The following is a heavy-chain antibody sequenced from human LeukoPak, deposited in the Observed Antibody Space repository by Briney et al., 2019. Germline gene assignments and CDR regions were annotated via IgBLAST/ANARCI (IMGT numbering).Heavy chain of an antibody. V-gene: IGHV4-34*01. D-gene: IGHD3-16*02. CDR3: ARGVWGSYRYTAGLDY. CDR1: GGSFSGYY. J-gene: IGHJ4*02. CDR2: INHSGST. Sequence: SETLSLTCAVYGGSFSGYYWSWIRQPPGKGLEWIGEINHSGSTNYNPSLKSRVTISVDTSKNQFSLKLSSVTAADTAVYYCARGVWGSYRYTAGLDYWGQGTLVTVSS.